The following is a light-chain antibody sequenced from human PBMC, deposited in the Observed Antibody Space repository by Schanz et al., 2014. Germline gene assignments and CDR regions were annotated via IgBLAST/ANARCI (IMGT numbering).Light chain of an antibody. CDR1: RSISSSY. Sequence: DIVLTQSPDTLSSSPGERATLSCRTSRSISSSYLAWYQQKPGQAPRLLIYGASSRATGIPDRFSGSGSGTDFTLTISRLEPEDFATYYCQQYFVYPVTFGGGTKVEIK. J-gene: IGKJ4*01. V-gene: IGKV3-20*01. CDR2: GAS. CDR3: QQYFVYPVT.